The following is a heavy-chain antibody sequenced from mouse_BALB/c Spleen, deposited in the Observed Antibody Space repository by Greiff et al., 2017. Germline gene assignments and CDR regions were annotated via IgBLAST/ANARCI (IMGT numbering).Heavy chain of an antibody. D-gene: IGHD2-2*01. J-gene: IGHJ3*01. CDR3: AREGVTTEGFAY. Sequence: VQLQQSGAELVRPGALVKLSCKASGFNIKDYYMHWVKQRPEQGLEWIGWIDPENGNTIYDPKFQGKASITADTSSNTAYLQLSSLTSEDTAVYYCAREGVTTEGFAYWGQGTLVTVSA. V-gene: IGHV14-1*02. CDR2: IDPENGNT. CDR1: GFNIKDYY.